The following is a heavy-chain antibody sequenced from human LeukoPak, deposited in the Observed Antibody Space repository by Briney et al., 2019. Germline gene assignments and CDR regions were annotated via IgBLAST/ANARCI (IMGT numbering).Heavy chain of an antibody. J-gene: IGHJ4*02. V-gene: IGHV1-8*01. D-gene: IGHD6-13*01. Sequence: GASVKVSCKASGYTFTSYDINWVRQATGQGLEWMGWMNPNSGNTGYAQKFQGRVTMTRNTSISTAYMELSSLRSEDTAVYYCATFWAPAGTRFDYWGQGTLVTVSS. CDR3: ATFWAPAGTRFDY. CDR2: MNPNSGNT. CDR1: GYTFTSYD.